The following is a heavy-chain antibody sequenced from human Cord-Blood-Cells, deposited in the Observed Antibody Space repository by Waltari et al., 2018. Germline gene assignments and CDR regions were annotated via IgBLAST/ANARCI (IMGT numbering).Heavy chain of an antibody. CDR2: IYYSGST. D-gene: IGHD6-19*01. V-gene: IGHV4-39*01. J-gene: IGHJ6*02. Sequence: QLQLQESGPGLVKPSETLSLTCTVSVGSISSSSYYWGWIRKPPGKGREWIGRIYYSGSTYNNPSLKSRVTISVDTSKNQFSLKLSSVTAADTAVYYCARQPSSGWYYYYYGMDVWGQGTTVTVSS. CDR3: ARQPSSGWYYYYYGMDV. CDR1: VGSISSSSYY.